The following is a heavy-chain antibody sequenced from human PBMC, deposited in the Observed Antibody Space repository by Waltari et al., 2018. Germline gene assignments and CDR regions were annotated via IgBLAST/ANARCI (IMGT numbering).Heavy chain of an antibody. CDR1: GGSISNGDYH. CDR2: IHYTGST. D-gene: IGHD1-1*01. J-gene: IGHJ4*02. V-gene: IGHV4-39*07. CDR3: MRDQRSTVLD. Sequence: QLQLQESGPGLVKPSETLSLTCTVSGGSISNGDYHWGWVRQPPGKGLEWISTIHYTGSTYYNPSLKSRLTISVDTSKNQFSLKLSSVTAADTAVYHCMRDQRSTVLDWCQGTLVTVSS.